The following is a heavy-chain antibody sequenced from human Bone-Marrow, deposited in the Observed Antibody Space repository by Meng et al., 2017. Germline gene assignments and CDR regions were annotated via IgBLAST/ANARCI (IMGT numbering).Heavy chain of an antibody. CDR2: IYPVNSDT. V-gene: IGHV5-51*01. D-gene: IGHD6-19*01. CDR3: AAALIGVAGRTWYFDL. CDR1: GYSFTNYW. Sequence: GESLKISCQGSGYSFTNYWIGWVRQMPGKGLEWMAIIYPVNSDTKYSPSFQGQVTIAVDKSIITVYLQWGSLKASDTAVYYCAAALIGVAGRTWYFDLWGRGTVVTVSS. J-gene: IGHJ2*01.